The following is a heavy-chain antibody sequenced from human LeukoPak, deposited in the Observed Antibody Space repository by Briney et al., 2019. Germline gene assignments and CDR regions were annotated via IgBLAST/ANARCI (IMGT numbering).Heavy chain of an antibody. V-gene: IGHV3-30*18. CDR2: ISYDGSNK. CDR1: GFTFSSYG. D-gene: IGHD6-6*01. J-gene: IGHJ5*02. CDR3: AKDSSSSLDP. Sequence: GGSLRLSCAASGFTFSSYGMHWVRQAPGKGLEWVAVISYDGSNKYYADSVKGRFTISRDNSKNTLYLQMNSLRAEDTAVYYCAKDSSSSLDPWGQGTLVTVSS.